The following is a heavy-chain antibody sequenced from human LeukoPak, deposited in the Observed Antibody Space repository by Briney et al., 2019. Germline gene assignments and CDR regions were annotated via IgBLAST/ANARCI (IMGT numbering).Heavy chain of an antibody. D-gene: IGHD4-17*01. CDR1: GGSISSSSYY. V-gene: IGHV4-39*07. Sequence: SETLSLTCTVSGGSISSSSYYWSWIRQPPGKGLEWIGEINHSGSTNYNPSLKSRVTISVDTSKNQFSLKLSSVTAADTAVYYCARGLTVFRMTTVTYFDYWGQGTLVTVSS. CDR2: INHSGST. CDR3: ARGLTVFRMTTVTYFDY. J-gene: IGHJ4*02.